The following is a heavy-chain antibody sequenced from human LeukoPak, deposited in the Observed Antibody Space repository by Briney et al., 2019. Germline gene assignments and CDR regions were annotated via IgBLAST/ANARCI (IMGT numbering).Heavy chain of an antibody. Sequence: SETLSLTCAVYGGSFSGYYWSWIRQPPGKGLEWIGEINHSGSTNYNPSLKSRVTISVDTSKNQFSLKLSSVTAADTAVYYCARGGYSGYDLGFDYWGQGTLVTVSS. J-gene: IGHJ4*02. CDR1: GGSFSGYY. V-gene: IGHV4-34*01. CDR2: INHSGST. CDR3: ARGGYSGYDLGFDY. D-gene: IGHD5-12*01.